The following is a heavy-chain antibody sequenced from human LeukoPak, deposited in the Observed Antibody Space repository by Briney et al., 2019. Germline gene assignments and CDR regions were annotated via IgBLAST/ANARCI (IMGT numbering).Heavy chain of an antibody. CDR3: ARRTFGGVIAY. CDR1: GYSISSGYY. J-gene: IGHJ4*02. Sequence: SETLSLTCTVPGYSISSGYYWGWIRQPPGKGLKWIGTIYYSGSTYYNPSLKSRVTISVDTSKNQFSLKLSSVTAADTAVYYCARRTFGGVIAYWGQGTLVTVSS. D-gene: IGHD3-16*02. V-gene: IGHV4-38-2*02. CDR2: IYYSGST.